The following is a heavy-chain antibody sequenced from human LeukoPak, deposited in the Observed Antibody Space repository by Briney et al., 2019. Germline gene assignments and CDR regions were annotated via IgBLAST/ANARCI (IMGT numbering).Heavy chain of an antibody. CDR3: ARSNCNSCYLGVWYYFDY. J-gene: IGHJ4*02. V-gene: IGHV3-30-3*01. Sequence: PGGSLRLSCAASGFTFSSYAMHWVRQAPGKGLEWVAVISYDGSNKYYADSVKGRFTISRDNSKNTLYLQMNSLRAEDTAVYYCARSNCNSCYLGVWYYFDYWGQGTLVSVSS. CDR2: ISYDGSNK. CDR1: GFTFSSYA. D-gene: IGHD1/OR15-1a*01.